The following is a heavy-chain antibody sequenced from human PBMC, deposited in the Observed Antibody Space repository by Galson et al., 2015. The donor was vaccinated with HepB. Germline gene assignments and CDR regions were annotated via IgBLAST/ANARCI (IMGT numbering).Heavy chain of an antibody. CDR1: GGSISTYY. D-gene: IGHD2-2*01. V-gene: IGHV4-59*01. Sequence: ETLSLTCTVSGGSISTYYWSWIRQPPGKGLEWIGYINNSGRINSNPSLKSRVTISVDPSKNQFSLKLSSVTAADTALYYCARMPRLQFCSRTSCVHYFSMDVWGKGTTVTVSS. CDR2: INNSGRI. CDR3: ARMPRLQFCSRTSCVHYFSMDV. J-gene: IGHJ6*03.